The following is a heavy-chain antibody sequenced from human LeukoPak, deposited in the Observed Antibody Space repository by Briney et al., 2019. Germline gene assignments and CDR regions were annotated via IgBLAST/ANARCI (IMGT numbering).Heavy chain of an antibody. D-gene: IGHD3-22*01. CDR3: AKSPTIGSSGSVRGMDV. V-gene: IGHV3-23*01. CDR2: ISGSGGST. J-gene: IGHJ6*02. Sequence: GGSLRLSCAASGFTFSSYAMSWVRQAPGKGLEWVSAISGSGGSTYYADSVKGRFTISRDNSKNTLYLQMNSLRAEDTAVYYCAKSPTIGSSGSVRGMDVWGQGTTVTVSS. CDR1: GFTFSSYA.